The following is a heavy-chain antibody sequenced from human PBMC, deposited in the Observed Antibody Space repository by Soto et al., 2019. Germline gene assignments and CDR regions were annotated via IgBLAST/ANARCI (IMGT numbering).Heavy chain of an antibody. D-gene: IGHD6-6*01. CDR1: GYTFTSYA. V-gene: IGHV1-3*01. CDR3: AREVGTAARRAYYYGMDF. CDR2: INAGNGNT. J-gene: IGHJ6*02. Sequence: ASVKVSCKASGYTFTSYAMHWVRQAPGQRLEWMGWINAGNGNTKYSQKFQGRVTITRDTSASTAYMELSSLRSEDTAVYYCAREVGTAARRAYYYGMDFWGQGTMVTVSS.